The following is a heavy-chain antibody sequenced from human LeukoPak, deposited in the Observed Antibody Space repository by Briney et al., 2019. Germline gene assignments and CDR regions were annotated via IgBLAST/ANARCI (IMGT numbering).Heavy chain of an antibody. CDR2: INHSGST. Sequence: PSETLSLTCAVYGGSFSGYYWSWIRQPPGKGLEWIGEINHSGSTNYNPSLKSRVTISVDTSKNQFSLELSSVTAADTAVYYCARVGSLRVVDYWGQGTLVTVSS. D-gene: IGHD3-10*01. CDR1: GGSFSGYY. V-gene: IGHV4-34*01. J-gene: IGHJ4*02. CDR3: ARVGSLRVVDY.